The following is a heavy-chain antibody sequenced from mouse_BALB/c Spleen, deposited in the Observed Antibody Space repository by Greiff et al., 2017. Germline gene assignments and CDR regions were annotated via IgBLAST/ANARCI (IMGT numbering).Heavy chain of an antibody. CDR3: ARGKGAYYGNYEYFDV. CDR2: INPYNDGT. J-gene: IGHJ1*01. CDR1: GYTFTSYV. D-gene: IGHD2-10*01. V-gene: IGHV1-14*01. Sequence: EVQRVESGPELVKPGASVKMSCKASGYTFTSYVMHWVKQKPGQGLEWIGYINPYNDGTKYNEKFKGKATLTSDKSSSTAYMELSSLTSEDSAVYYCARGKGAYYGNYEYFDVWGAGTTVTVSS.